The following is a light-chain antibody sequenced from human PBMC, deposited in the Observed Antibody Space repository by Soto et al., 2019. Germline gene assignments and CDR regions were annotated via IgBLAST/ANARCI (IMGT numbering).Light chain of an antibody. CDR2: KAI. Sequence: DIQMTQSPSTLSSSVGDRVTITGRASQSISNWLAWYQQKPAKAPKLLIYKAIILHSGVPARFSGSGSGTEFSLTISGLQPDDFATYYCQRYNDFQYVFGQGTKL. CDR3: QRYNDFQYV. J-gene: IGKJ2*01. CDR1: QSISNW. V-gene: IGKV1-5*03.